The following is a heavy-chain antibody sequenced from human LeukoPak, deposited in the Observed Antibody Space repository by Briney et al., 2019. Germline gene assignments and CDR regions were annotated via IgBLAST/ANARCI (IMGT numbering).Heavy chain of an antibody. Sequence: GASVKVSCKASGYIFIGYFIHWVRQAPGQGLEWMGGIIPIFGTANYAQKFQGRVTITADKSTSTAYMELSSLRSEDTAVYYCARDDAYYYDSSGWKPGNAFDIWGQGTMVTVSS. D-gene: IGHD3-22*01. CDR1: GYIFIGYF. CDR3: ARDDAYYYDSSGWKPGNAFDI. J-gene: IGHJ3*02. CDR2: IIPIFGTA. V-gene: IGHV1-69*06.